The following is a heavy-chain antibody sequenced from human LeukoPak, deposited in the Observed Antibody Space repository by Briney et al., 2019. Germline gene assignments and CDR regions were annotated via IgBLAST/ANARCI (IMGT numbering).Heavy chain of an antibody. Sequence: SETLSLTCTVSGGSISSSSYYWGWIRQPPGKGLEWIGSIYYSGSTYYNPSLKSRVTISVDTSKNQSSLKLSSVTAADTAVYYCARHHDSSDWSDYWGQGTLVTVSS. CDR2: IYYSGST. V-gene: IGHV4-39*01. J-gene: IGHJ4*02. CDR1: GGSISSSSYY. D-gene: IGHD3-22*01. CDR3: ARHHDSSDWSDY.